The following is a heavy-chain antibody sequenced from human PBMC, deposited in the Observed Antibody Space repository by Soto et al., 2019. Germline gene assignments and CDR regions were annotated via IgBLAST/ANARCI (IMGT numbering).Heavy chain of an antibody. CDR2: VYYSGTT. V-gene: IGHV4-30-4*01. J-gene: IGHJ2*01. D-gene: IGHD3-22*01. CDR3: ARMSYFYDKWYFDL. CDR1: GASINNNDYY. Sequence: SEPLSLTCTGSGASINNNDYYWSWIRQTPGKGLEWIGYVYYSGTTDYIPSLKSRLSMSIDKSQNQFTLKLNSVTAADTATYYCARMSYFYDKWYFDLWGRGTLVTVSS.